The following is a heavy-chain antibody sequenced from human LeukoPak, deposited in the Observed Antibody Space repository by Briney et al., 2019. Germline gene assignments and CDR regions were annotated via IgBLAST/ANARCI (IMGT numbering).Heavy chain of an antibody. CDR1: GGSISSYY. CDR3: AREGNDFSAPFQH. CDR2: IYYSGST. J-gene: IGHJ1*01. V-gene: IGHV4-59*01. Sequence: SETLSLTCTVSGGSISSYYWSWIRQPPGKGLEWIGYIYYSGSTNYNPSLKSRVTISVDTSKNQFSLKLRSGTAADTAVYYCAREGNDFSAPFQHWGQGTLVTVSS. D-gene: IGHD3-3*01.